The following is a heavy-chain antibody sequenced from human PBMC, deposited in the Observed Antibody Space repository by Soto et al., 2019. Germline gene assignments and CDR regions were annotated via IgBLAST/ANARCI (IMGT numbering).Heavy chain of an antibody. J-gene: IGHJ4*02. V-gene: IGHV4-31*03. D-gene: IGHD3-10*01. Sequence: QVQLKESGPGLVKPSQTLSLTCTVSGGSINSGAYYWSWIRQHPGKGLEWIGYIYYSGSTYYNPSLKSRVTISVDTSKNQVSLRLNSVTAADTAVYYCARNEGRNGSGSWGQGTPVTVSS. CDR3: ARNEGRNGSGS. CDR2: IYYSGST. CDR1: GGSINSGAYY.